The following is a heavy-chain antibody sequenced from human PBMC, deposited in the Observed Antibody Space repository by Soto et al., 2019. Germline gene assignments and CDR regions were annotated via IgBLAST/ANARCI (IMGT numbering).Heavy chain of an antibody. CDR2: ISGSGGST. V-gene: IGHV3-23*01. D-gene: IGHD3-3*01. Sequence: PGGSLRLSCAASGFTFSSYAMSWVRQAPGKGLEWVSAISGSGGSTYYADSVKGRFTISRDNSKNTLYLQMNSLRAEDTAVYYCAKGTERITIFGVVIYYYYGMDVWGQGTTVTVSS. CDR3: AKGTERITIFGVVIYYYYGMDV. CDR1: GFTFSSYA. J-gene: IGHJ6*02.